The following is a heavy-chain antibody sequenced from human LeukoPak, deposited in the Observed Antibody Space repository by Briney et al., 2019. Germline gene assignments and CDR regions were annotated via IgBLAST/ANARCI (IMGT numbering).Heavy chain of an antibody. D-gene: IGHD3-22*01. CDR1: GGTFSSYA. J-gene: IGHJ4*02. Sequence: ASVKVSCKASGGTFSSYAISWVRQAPGQGLEWMGGIIPIFGTANYAQKLQGRVTITADESTSTAYMELSSLRSEGTAVYYCAREYYYDSSGYYYWGQGTLVTVSS. V-gene: IGHV1-69*13. CDR3: AREYYYDSSGYYY. CDR2: IIPIFGTA.